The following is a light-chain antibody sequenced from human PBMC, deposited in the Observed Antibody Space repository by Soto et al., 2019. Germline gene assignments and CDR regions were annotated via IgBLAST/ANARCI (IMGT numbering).Light chain of an antibody. CDR2: AAS. CDR1: QSISTY. V-gene: IGKV1-39*01. Sequence: DIQMTQSPSSLSASVGDRVTITCRASQSISTYLNWYQQKPGKAPKLLIYAASSLQSGVPSRFSGSGSGTDFTLTISSLQPEDFATYYCQKSYFLPPVFGGGTKVEIK. CDR3: QKSYFLPPV. J-gene: IGKJ4*01.